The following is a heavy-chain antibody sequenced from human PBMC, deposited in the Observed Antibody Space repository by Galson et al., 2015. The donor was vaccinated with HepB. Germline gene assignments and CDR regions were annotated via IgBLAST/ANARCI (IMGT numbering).Heavy chain of an antibody. Sequence: LSLTCAVYGGSFSGYYWSWIRQPPGKGLEWIGEINHSGSTNYNPSLKSRVTISVDTSKNQFSLKLSSVTAADTAVYYCARGGTPDSIAAAGDPYYFDYWGQGTLVTVSS. J-gene: IGHJ4*02. D-gene: IGHD6-13*01. CDR3: ARGGTPDSIAAAGDPYYFDY. CDR1: GGSFSGYY. CDR2: INHSGST. V-gene: IGHV4-34*01.